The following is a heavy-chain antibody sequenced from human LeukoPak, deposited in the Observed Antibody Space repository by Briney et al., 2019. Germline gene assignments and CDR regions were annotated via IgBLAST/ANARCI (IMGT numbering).Heavy chain of an antibody. V-gene: IGHV3-23*01. CDR1: GFTFSNYA. CDR3: AKKRDAFDI. J-gene: IGHJ3*02. Sequence: GGSLRLSCVASGFTFSNYAMGWVRQAPGKRPEWVSSLTDSGGTTYYVDSVKGRFAISRDNSKNTLYLHINSLRAEDTAVYYCAKKRDAFDIWGQGTVVTVSS. D-gene: IGHD5-24*01. CDR2: LTDSGGTT.